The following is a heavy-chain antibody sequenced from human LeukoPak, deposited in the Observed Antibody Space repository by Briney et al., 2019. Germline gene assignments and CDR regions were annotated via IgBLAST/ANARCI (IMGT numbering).Heavy chain of an antibody. Sequence: PSETLSLTCTVSGGSISSDYWSWIRQPPGKGLEWIGYIYYSGSTNYNPSLKSRVTISVDTSKNQFSLKLSSVTAADTAVYYCARRIFSGFDPWGQGTLVTVSS. V-gene: IGHV4-59*08. D-gene: IGHD3-9*01. J-gene: IGHJ5*02. CDR2: IYYSGST. CDR3: ARRIFSGFDP. CDR1: GGSISSDY.